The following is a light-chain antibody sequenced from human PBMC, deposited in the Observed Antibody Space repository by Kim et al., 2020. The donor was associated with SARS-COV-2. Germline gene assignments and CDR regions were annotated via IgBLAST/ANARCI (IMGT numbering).Light chain of an antibody. V-gene: IGLV1-47*01. CDR3: ATWDAVLSGPV. Sequence: GQAVTISCSGSDSNIGSHYVYWFQLLPGSAPNPLVYRDDRRPSGVPVRFSGSRSGTSASLAISGLRPEDDADYHCATWDAVLSGPVFGGGTQLSVL. J-gene: IGLJ3*02. CDR1: DSNIGSHY. CDR2: RDD.